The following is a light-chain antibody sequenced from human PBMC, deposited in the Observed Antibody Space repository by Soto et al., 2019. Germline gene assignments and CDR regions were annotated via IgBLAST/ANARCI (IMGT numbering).Light chain of an antibody. CDR3: QVWDSGSEHYV. CDR1: NIRTKS. Sequence: SYELTQAPWVSVAPGQTARITCGGNNIRTKSVHWYQQKPGQAPVLVVCDDSDRPSGIPERFSGSNSGNTATLTISRVEAGDEADYFCQVWDSGSEHYVFGAGTKVTVL. V-gene: IGLV3-21*02. J-gene: IGLJ1*01. CDR2: DDS.